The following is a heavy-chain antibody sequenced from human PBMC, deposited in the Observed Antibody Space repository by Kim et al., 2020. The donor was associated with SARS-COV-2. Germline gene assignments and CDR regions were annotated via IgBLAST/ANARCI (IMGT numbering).Heavy chain of an antibody. J-gene: IGHJ5*02. CDR3: ARVLYGSPNWFDP. Sequence: YSPSFQGQVTISADKSISTAYLQWSSLKASDTAMYYCARVLYGSPNWFDPWGQGTLVTVSS. D-gene: IGHD3-10*01. V-gene: IGHV5-51*01.